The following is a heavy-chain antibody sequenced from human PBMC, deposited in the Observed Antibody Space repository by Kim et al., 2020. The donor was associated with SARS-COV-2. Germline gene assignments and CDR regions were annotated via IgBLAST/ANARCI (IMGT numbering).Heavy chain of an antibody. CDR2: IYHSGST. J-gene: IGHJ4*02. V-gene: IGHV4-38-2*02. CDR1: GYSISSGYY. CDR3: ARDLDFRSRSYDY. Sequence: SETLSLTCTVSGYSISSGYYWGWIRQPPGKGLEWIGSIYHSGSTYYNPSLKSRVTISVDTSKNQFSLKLSSVTAADTAVYYCARDLDFRSRSYDYWGQGTLVTVSA. D-gene: IGHD1-26*01.